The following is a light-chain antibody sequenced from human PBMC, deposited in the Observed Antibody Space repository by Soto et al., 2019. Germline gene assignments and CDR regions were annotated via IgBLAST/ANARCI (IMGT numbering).Light chain of an antibody. CDR1: QSISIY. V-gene: IGKV1-39*01. CDR3: QQSYSTPYT. J-gene: IGKJ2*01. Sequence: IQMTQSPSSLSASVGDRVTITCRASQSISIYLNWYQQKPGKAPKLLIYAASSLQSGVPSSFSGSGSGTDFTLTISSLQPEDFATYYCQQSYSTPYTFGQGTKLEIK. CDR2: AAS.